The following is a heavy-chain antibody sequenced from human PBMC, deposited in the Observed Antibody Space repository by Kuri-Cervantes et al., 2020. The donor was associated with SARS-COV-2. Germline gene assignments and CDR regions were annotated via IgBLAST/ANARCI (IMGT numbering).Heavy chain of an antibody. CDR3: ARDPGYCSGGSCYRYYYYYYMDV. Sequence: GGSLRLSCAASGFTFSSYSMNWVRQAPGKGLEWVSSISSSSSYIYYADSVKGRFTISRDNAKNSLYLQTNSLRAEDTAVYYCARDPGYCSGGSCYRYYYYYYMDVWGKGTTVTVSS. V-gene: IGHV3-21*01. J-gene: IGHJ6*03. CDR1: GFTFSSYS. CDR2: ISSSSSYI. D-gene: IGHD2-15*01.